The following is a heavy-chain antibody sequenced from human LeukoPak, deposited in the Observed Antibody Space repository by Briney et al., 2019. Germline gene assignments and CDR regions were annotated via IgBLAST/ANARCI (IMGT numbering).Heavy chain of an antibody. CDR1: GGSINNYY. CDR3: ARDRDGMGV. Sequence: PSETLSLTCTVSGGSINNYYWSWIRQPPGKGLEWIGAIYHSGSTDYNPSLKSRVTISVDKSKNQFSLKLSSVTAADTAVYFCARDRDGMGVWGQGTTVTVSS. V-gene: IGHV4-59*12. CDR2: IYHSGST. J-gene: IGHJ6*02.